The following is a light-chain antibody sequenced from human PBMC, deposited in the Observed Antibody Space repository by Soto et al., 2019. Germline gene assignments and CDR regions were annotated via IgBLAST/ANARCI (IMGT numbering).Light chain of an antibody. CDR2: GNS. CDR3: QSYDRSLSYS. CDR1: SSNIGAGYD. J-gene: IGLJ1*01. V-gene: IGLV1-40*01. Sequence: QSVLTQPPSVSGAPGQRVTISCTGSSSNIGAGYDVHWYQQLPGTSPKLLIYGNSNRPSGVPDRFSGSKSGTSASLAITGLQAQYEAFYYGQSYDRSLSYSFGTGTKDTV.